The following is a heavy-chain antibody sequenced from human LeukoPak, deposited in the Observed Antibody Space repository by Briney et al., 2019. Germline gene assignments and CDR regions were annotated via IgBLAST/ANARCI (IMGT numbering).Heavy chain of an antibody. CDR1: GGSISSYY. D-gene: IGHD2-21*02. V-gene: IGHV4-59*01. CDR2: IYYSGST. J-gene: IGHJ4*02. Sequence: SETLSLTCTVSGGSISSYYWSWIRQPPGKGLEWIGYIYYSGSTNYNPSLKSRVTISVDTSKNQFSLKLSSVTAADTAVYYCARHRYCGGDCYSLDWGQGTLVTVSS. CDR3: ARHRYCGGDCYSLD.